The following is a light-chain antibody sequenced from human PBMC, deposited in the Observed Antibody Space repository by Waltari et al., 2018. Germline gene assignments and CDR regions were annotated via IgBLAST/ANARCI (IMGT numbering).Light chain of an antibody. CDR1: SSDVGGYNY. V-gene: IGLV2-14*01. J-gene: IGLJ1*01. CDR3: SSYTSSSTLYV. CDR2: EVS. Sequence: QSALTQPASVSGSPGQSITISCTGTSSDVGGYNYVSWYQQHPGKAPKHMVYEVSKRRSEVSKRVAGSKSGNTASLTSSRLQAEDEADYYCSSYTSSSTLYVFGTGSKVTVL.